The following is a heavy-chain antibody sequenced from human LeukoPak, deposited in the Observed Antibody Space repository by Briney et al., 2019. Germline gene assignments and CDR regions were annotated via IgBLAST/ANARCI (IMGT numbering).Heavy chain of an antibody. D-gene: IGHD3-3*01. Sequence: KPSETLSLTCTVSGGSISSSSYYWGWIRQPPGKGLEWIGSIYYSVSTYYNPSLKSRVTISVDTSKNQFSLKLSSVTAADTAVYYCAREGDFWSGPKIDYWGQGTLVTVSS. J-gene: IGHJ4*02. CDR1: GGSISSSSYY. CDR2: IYYSVST. CDR3: AREGDFWSGPKIDY. V-gene: IGHV4-39*07.